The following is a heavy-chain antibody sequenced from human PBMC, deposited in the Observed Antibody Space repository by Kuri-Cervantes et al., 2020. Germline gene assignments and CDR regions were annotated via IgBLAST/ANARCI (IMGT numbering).Heavy chain of an antibody. J-gene: IGHJ4*02. CDR1: GFNFRSNS. D-gene: IGHD6-19*01. CDR3: AKADVGAVAGSDY. Sequence: GESLKISCIASGFNFRSNSMHWVRQAPAKGLEWVAVISYDGSVKHYAESVKGRFIVSRDNSKNTLYLQMNSLTAEDTAVYYCAKADVGAVAGSDYWGQGTLVTVSS. V-gene: IGHV3-30*18. CDR2: ISYDGSVK.